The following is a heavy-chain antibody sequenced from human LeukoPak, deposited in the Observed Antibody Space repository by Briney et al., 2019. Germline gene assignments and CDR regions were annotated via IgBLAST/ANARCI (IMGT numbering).Heavy chain of an antibody. Sequence: ASVKVSCKASGYTFTGYYMHWVRQAPGQGLEWMGGIIPIFGTANYAQKFQGRVTITADESTSTAYMELSSLRSEDTAVYYCARGYGYNMRRYFDLWGRGTLVTVSS. CDR2: IIPIFGTA. D-gene: IGHD5-24*01. CDR1: GYTFTGYY. V-gene: IGHV1-69*13. J-gene: IGHJ2*01. CDR3: ARGYGYNMRRYFDL.